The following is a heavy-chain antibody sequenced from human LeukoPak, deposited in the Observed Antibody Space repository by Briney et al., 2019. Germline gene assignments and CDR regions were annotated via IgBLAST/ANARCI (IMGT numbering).Heavy chain of an antibody. Sequence: GESLKISCKGSGYSFTSYWIGWVRQMPGKGLEWMGVIFPGDSDTRYSPSFQGQVTISADKSISAAYLQWSSLKASDTAMYYCARRQPSGYFDYWGQGTLVTVSS. V-gene: IGHV5-51*01. CDR1: GYSFTSYW. D-gene: IGHD3-10*01. CDR3: ARRQPSGYFDY. J-gene: IGHJ4*02. CDR2: IFPGDSDT.